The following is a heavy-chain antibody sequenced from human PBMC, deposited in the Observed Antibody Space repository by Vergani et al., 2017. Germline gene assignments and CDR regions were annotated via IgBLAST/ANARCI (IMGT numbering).Heavy chain of an antibody. D-gene: IGHD6-13*01. Sequence: EVQLVESGGGLVQPGGSLRLSCAASGFTFSSYWMSWVRQAPGKGLEWVANIKQDGSEKDYVDSVKGRFTISRDNAKNSRYLQMNSLRAEDTAVYYCARGRTKYSRSWGYWGQGTLVTVSS. V-gene: IGHV3-7*03. CDR2: IKQDGSEK. CDR1: GFTFSSYW. CDR3: ARGRTKYSRSWGY. J-gene: IGHJ4*02.